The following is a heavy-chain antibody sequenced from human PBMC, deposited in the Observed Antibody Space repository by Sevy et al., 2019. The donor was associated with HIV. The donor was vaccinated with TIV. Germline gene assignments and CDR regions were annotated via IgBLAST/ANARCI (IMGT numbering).Heavy chain of an antibody. Sequence: ASVKVSCKVSGYTLIELAMHWVRQAPGKGLEWMGGFDPEDGETIYAQKFQGRVTMTEDTSTDTAYMELSSLRSEDTAVYYCATNREIIGVVPDFDYWGQGTLVTVSS. CDR2: FDPEDGET. D-gene: IGHD3-3*01. V-gene: IGHV1-24*01. CDR1: GYTLIELA. CDR3: ATNREIIGVVPDFDY. J-gene: IGHJ4*02.